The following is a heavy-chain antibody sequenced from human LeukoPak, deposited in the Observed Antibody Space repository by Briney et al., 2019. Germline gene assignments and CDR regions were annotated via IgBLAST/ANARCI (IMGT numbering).Heavy chain of an antibody. CDR3: TRDGSGTYYKPF. J-gene: IGHJ4*02. V-gene: IGHV3-49*03. Sequence: GGSLRLSCTASGVTLGDYAISWFRQAPGKGLEWVGSIRSKVYGGTTEYAASVKGRFTISRDDSESIANLQMNSLNTEDTAVYYCTRDGSGTYYKPFWGQGTQVTVSS. CDR1: GVTLGDYA. D-gene: IGHD3-10*01. CDR2: IRSKVYGGTT.